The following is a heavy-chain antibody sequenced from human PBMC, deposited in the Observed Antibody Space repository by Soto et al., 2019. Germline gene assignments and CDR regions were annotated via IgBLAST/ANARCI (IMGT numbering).Heavy chain of an antibody. CDR2: IYHSGAK. CDR1: RFSVTNNKY. Sequence: QAQLQESGPGLVRPSGTLSLTCTVSRFSVTNNKYWNWVRQSPGKALEGIGEIYHSGAKYYNRSLSGRASISMDKSKNQISLNLTSVTAADTAVYYCARDSRYCTDGACSIMRDAFDVWGQGTLVTVSS. J-gene: IGHJ3*01. D-gene: IGHD2-8*01. CDR3: ARDSRYCTDGACSIMRDAFDV. V-gene: IGHV4-4*02.